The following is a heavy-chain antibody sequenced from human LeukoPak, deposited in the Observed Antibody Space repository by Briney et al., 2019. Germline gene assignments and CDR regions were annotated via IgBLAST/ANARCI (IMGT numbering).Heavy chain of an antibody. Sequence: SETLSLTCTVSGGSISSYYWSWIRQPPGKGLEWIGYIYYSGSTNYNPSLKSRVTISVDTSKNQFSLKLSSVTAADTAVYYCARDRTKDDYDILTGYYRGLDAFDIWGQGTMVTVSS. D-gene: IGHD3-9*01. J-gene: IGHJ3*02. CDR2: IYYSGST. CDR1: GGSISSYY. CDR3: ARDRTKDDYDILTGYYRGLDAFDI. V-gene: IGHV4-59*01.